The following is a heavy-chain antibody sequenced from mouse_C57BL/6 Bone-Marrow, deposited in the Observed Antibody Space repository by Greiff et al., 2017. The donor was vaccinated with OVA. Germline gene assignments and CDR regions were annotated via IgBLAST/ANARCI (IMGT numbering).Heavy chain of an antibody. V-gene: IGHV5-6*02. CDR3: ARQGGNYAMDY. D-gene: IGHD2-14*01. CDR2: ISSGGSDT. J-gene: IGHJ4*01. CDR1: GFTFSSHG. Sequence: EVKVEESGGDLVKPGGPLKLSCAASGFTFSSHGMSWVRQTPEKRLEWVATISSGGSDTYYPDSVKGRFTIARDNAKNTLYLQMSSLKSEDTAMYYCARQGGNYAMDYWGQGTSVTVSS.